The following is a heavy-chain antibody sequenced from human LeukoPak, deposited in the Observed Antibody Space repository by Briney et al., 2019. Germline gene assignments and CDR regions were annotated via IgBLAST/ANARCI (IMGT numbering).Heavy chain of an antibody. CDR1: GFTFSSYA. J-gene: IGHJ4*02. D-gene: IGHD2-2*01. Sequence: GGSLRLSCAASGFTFSSYAMSWVRQAPGKGLEWLSVIRDSGGYTYYADSVKGRFTISRDNSKNTLYLQMNSLRAEDTAVYYCAKAYCSSNRCYFFDYWGQGTLVTVSS. CDR2: IRDSGGYT. V-gene: IGHV3-23*01. CDR3: AKAYCSSNRCYFFDY.